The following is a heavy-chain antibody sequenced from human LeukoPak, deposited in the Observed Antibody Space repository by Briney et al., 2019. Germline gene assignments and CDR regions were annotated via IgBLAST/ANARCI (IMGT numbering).Heavy chain of an antibody. CDR2: ISGSGGST. CDR1: GFTFSSYA. D-gene: IGHD6-19*01. Sequence: GGSLRLSCAASGFTFSSYAMSWVRQAPGKGLEWVSAISGSGGSTYYADSVKGRFTISRDNAKNSLYLQMNSLRAEDTAVYYCARDSTSSGWDYWGQGTLVTVSS. V-gene: IGHV3-23*01. J-gene: IGHJ4*02. CDR3: ARDSTSSGWDY.